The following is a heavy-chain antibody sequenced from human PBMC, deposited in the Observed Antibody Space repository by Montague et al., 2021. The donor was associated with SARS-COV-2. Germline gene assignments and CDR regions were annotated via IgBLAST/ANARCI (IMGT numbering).Heavy chain of an antibody. CDR1: GGSTSSYY. D-gene: IGHD2-2*01. Sequence: SETLSLTSIVSGGSTSSYYWNWIWQSPGKGLEWIGYINYSGSANYNPSPTRRVTISVDTSKNQLSLNLSSVTAADTAVYYCASRGVVVIPAVVEYYYGMDVWGQGTTVTVSS. J-gene: IGHJ6*02. CDR2: INYSGSA. CDR3: ASRGVVVIPAVVEYYYGMDV. V-gene: IGHV4-59*01.